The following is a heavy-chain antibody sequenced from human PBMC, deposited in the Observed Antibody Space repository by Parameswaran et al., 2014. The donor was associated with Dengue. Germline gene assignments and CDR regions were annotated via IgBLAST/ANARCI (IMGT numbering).Heavy chain of an antibody. Sequence: RWIRQPPGKGLEWVSGISGGGGDTYYADSVKGRFTISRDNSKNTLYLQMNSLRAEDTALYYCAKRRNSSGCLIDYWGQGTLVTVSS. CDR2: ISGGGGDT. CDR3: AKRRNSSGCLIDY. V-gene: IGHV3-23*01. J-gene: IGHJ4*02. D-gene: IGHD6-19*01.